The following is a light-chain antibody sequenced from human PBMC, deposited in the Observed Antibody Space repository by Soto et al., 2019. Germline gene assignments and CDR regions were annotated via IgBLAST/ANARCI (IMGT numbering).Light chain of an antibody. J-gene: IGKJ2*01. V-gene: IGKV3-15*01. CDR3: QQYKNWPPYT. Sequence: IVMTQSPATLSVSPGERATLSCRASQSVSSNLAWYQQKPGQAPRLLIYVASTRATGIPARFSGSGSGTEFTLTISSLQSEDFAVYYCQQYKNWPPYTFGQGTKLEIK. CDR2: VAS. CDR1: QSVSSN.